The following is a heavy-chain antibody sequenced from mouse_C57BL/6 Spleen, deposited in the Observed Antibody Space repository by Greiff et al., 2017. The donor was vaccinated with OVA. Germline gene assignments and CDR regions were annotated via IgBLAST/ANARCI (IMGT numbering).Heavy chain of an antibody. CDR3: ARRIYDGYYEDY. D-gene: IGHD2-3*01. J-gene: IGHJ2*01. CDR2: ISDGGSYT. V-gene: IGHV5-4*03. CDR1: GFTFSSYA. Sequence: EVKLVESGGGLVKPGGSLKLSCAASGFTFSSYAMSWVRQTPEKRLEWVATISDGGSYTYYPDNVKGRFTISRDNAKNNLYLQMSHLKSEDTAMYYCARRIYDGYYEDYWGQGTTLTVSS.